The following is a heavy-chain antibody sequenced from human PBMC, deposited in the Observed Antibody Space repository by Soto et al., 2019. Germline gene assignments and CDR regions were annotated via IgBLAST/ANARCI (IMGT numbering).Heavy chain of an antibody. Sequence: QVQLVESGGGVVQPGRSLRLSGAASGFTFRSYGMHWVREAPGKGLEWVAVISYDGSNKYYADSVKGRFTISRDNYKNTLYLQMNSLRPEDTAIYYCAKDSSNWPHRFEFYYFDYWGQGTLVPVSS. CDR3: AKDSSNWPHRFEFYYFDY. V-gene: IGHV3-30*18. J-gene: IGHJ4*02. CDR2: ISYDGSNK. D-gene: IGHD2-2*01. CDR1: GFTFRSYG.